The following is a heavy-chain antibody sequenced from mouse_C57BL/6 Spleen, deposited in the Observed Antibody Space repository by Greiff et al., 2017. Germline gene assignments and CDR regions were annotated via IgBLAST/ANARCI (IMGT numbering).Heavy chain of an antibody. CDR3: AASLATGGNYAMDY. D-gene: IGHD1-1*01. CDR1: GYSFTGYY. CDR2: INPSTGGT. V-gene: IGHV1-42*01. Sequence: VQLQQSGPELVKPGASVKISCKASGYSFTGYYMNWVKQSPEKSLEWIGEINPSTGGTTYNQKFKAKATLTVDKSSSTAYMQLKSLTSEDSAVYYCAASLATGGNYAMDYWGQGTSVTVSS. J-gene: IGHJ4*01.